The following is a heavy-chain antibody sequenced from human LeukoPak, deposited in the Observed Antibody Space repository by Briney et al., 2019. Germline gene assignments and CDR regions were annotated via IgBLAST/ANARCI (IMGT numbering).Heavy chain of an antibody. D-gene: IGHD1-26*01. V-gene: IGHV3-74*01. CDR1: GFTFSNDW. J-gene: IGHJ4*02. CDR3: ARGRGGSYHY. CDR2: INTDGSTR. Sequence: GGSLRLSCAASGFTFSNDWMHWVRQAPGKGLVWVSRINTDGSTRTYADSVKGRFTISRDNAKNTLYLQMNSLRVEDTAVYYCARGRGGSYHYWGQGTLVSVSS.